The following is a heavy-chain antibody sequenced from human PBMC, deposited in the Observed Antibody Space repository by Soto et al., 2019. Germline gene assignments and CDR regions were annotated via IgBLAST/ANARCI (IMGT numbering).Heavy chain of an antibody. CDR2: ILYDGTIE. J-gene: IGHJ5*02. D-gene: IGHD6-6*01. Sequence: GGSLRLSCAASGFTFIQYALSFGRHSPGKGLEWVAVILYDGTIEHYADSVKGRFTVSRDNSKNTVYLQMDSLTPEDTGVYYCAREASVAALNWFDPWGQGTLVTVSS. CDR1: GFTFIQYA. CDR3: AREASVAALNWFDP. V-gene: IGHV3-30-3*01.